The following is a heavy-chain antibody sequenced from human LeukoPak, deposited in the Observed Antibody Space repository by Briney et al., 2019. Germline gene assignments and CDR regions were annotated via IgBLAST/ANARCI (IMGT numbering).Heavy chain of an antibody. D-gene: IGHD3-10*01. Sequence: ASVKVSCKASGYTFNRYYVHWVRLAPGQGLERMGIINPSGGGTRYAQKFQDRITMTWDTSTSTVYMELSSLRSEDTAVYYCARDSHMVRGGSIDAFGFWRQGTMVTVSS. V-gene: IGHV1-46*02. CDR1: GYTFNRYY. CDR2: INPSGGGT. CDR3: ARDSHMVRGGSIDAFGF. J-gene: IGHJ3*01.